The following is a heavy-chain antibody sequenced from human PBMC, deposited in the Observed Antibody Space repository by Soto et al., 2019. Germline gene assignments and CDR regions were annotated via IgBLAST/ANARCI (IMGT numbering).Heavy chain of an antibody. CDR3: ARAYVYDATLNDAFDI. CDR1: GGSLSSRGYY. V-gene: IGHV4-31*03. CDR2: IFHSGIP. Sequence: QVQLQESGPGLVKPSQTLSLTCTVSGGSLSSRGYYWTWIRQHPGKGLEWIGYIFHSGIPYYNPSLMSRVSISVDNSKNQFALELSSVIAPDTAVYFCARAYVYDATLNDAFDIWGQGTMVTVSS. D-gene: IGHD3-10*02. J-gene: IGHJ3*02.